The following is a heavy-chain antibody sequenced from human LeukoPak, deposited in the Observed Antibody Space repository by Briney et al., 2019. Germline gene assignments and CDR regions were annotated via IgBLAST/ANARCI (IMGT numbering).Heavy chain of an antibody. J-gene: IGHJ6*02. CDR2: IYYSGST. Sequence: SETLSLTCTVSGGSISSYYWSWIRQPPGKGLEWIGYIYYSGSTNYNPSLKSRVTISVDTSKNQFSLKLSSVTAADTAVYYCARLPDYDISTGYDYRRSYGMDVWGQGTTVTVSS. D-gene: IGHD3-9*01. CDR3: ARLPDYDISTGYDYRRSYGMDV. V-gene: IGHV4-59*08. CDR1: GGSISSYY.